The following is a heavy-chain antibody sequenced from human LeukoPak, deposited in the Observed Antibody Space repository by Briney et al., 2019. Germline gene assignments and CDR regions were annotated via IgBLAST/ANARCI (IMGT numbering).Heavy chain of an antibody. D-gene: IGHD6-13*01. CDR2: NSGGSSTI. V-gene: IGHV3-48*02. CDR3: ARGTAAGTSRFDY. Sequence: PGGSLRLSCAASGFTFSSYSMNWVRQAPGKGLEWVSYNSGGSSTIYYADSVKGRFTISRDNAKNSLYLQMNSLRDEDTAVYYCARGTAAGTSRFDYWGQGTLVTVSS. J-gene: IGHJ4*02. CDR1: GFTFSSYS.